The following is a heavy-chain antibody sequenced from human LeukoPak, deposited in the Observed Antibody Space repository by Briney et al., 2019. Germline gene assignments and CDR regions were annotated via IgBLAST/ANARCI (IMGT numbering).Heavy chain of an antibody. CDR2: MNPNSGNT. Sequence: GASVKVSCKASGGTFSSYAVSWVRQAPGQGLEWMGWMNPNSGNTGYAQKFQGRVTMTRNTSISTAYMELSSLRSEDTAVYYCARTGGRYFDWLPDDYWGQGTLVTVSS. V-gene: IGHV1-8*02. CDR3: ARTGGRYFDWLPDDY. D-gene: IGHD3-9*01. CDR1: GGTFSSYA. J-gene: IGHJ4*02.